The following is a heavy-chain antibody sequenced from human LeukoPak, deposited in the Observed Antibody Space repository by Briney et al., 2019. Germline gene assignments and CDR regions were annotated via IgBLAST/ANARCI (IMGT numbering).Heavy chain of an antibody. D-gene: IGHD1-7*01. J-gene: IGHJ4*02. CDR1: GGTFSSYA. CDR2: IIPIFGTA. V-gene: IGHV1-69*01. CDR3: AREGAITGTRVFDY. Sequence: ASVKVSCKASGGTFSSYAISWVRQAPGQGLEWMGGIIPIFGTANYAQKFQGRVTITADESTSTAYMELSSLRSEDTAVYYCAREGAITGTRVFDYWGQGTLVTVSS.